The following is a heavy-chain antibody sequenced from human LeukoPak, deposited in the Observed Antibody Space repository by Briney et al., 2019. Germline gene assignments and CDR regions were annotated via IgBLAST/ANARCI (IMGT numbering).Heavy chain of an antibody. CDR3: ARGKTSDDIVEDAFDI. V-gene: IGHV3-66*01. J-gene: IGHJ3*02. Sequence: GGSLRLSCAASGFTVSNNYMTWVRQAPGKGLEWVSVLYSGGGAYYADSVKDRFTISRDYSQNTLLLQMNSLRAEDTALYYCARGKTSDDIVEDAFDIWGQGTMVAVSS. CDR2: LYSGGGA. CDR1: GFTVSNNY. D-gene: IGHD2-15*01.